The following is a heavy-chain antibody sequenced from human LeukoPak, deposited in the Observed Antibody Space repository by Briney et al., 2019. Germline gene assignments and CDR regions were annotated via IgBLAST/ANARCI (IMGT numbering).Heavy chain of an antibody. V-gene: IGHV4-34*01. J-gene: IGHJ4*02. CDR2: INHSGST. D-gene: IGHD4-23*01. CDR3: VRGGNAVVYYY. CDR1: VGSFSGYY. Sequence: PSETLSLTCAVSVGSFSGYYWSWIRQPPGKGLEWIGEINHSGSTNYNPSLKSGVTISVDTSTNQFSLNLTSVTAADTAVYFCVRGGNAVVYYYWGQGTLVTVSS.